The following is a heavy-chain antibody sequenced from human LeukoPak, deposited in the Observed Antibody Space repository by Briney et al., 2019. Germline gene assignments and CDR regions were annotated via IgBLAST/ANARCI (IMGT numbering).Heavy chain of an antibody. CDR2: INSVGSST. Sequence: GGSLRLSCAASGFTFSIYWMHWGRQAPGKGLVWVSRINSVGSSTRYADSVKGRFTISRDNAKNTLYLQMNSLRAEDTAVYYCARDLDYGGNSNFDYWGQGTLVTVSS. J-gene: IGHJ4*02. V-gene: IGHV3-74*01. CDR1: GFTFSIYW. D-gene: IGHD4-23*01. CDR3: ARDLDYGGNSNFDY.